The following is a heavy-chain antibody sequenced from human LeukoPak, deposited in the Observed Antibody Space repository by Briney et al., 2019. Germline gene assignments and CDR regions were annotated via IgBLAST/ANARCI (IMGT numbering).Heavy chain of an antibody. J-gene: IGHJ4*02. CDR2: IHHSGTT. Sequence: PSGTLSLTCGVSGGSIRSSNWWSWVRQPPGKGLEGIGEIHHSGTTNYNPSLKSRVTISVDTSKNQFSLKLNSVTAADTAVYYCASLTYYDFWSGYFDYRGQGTLVTVSS. CDR3: ASLTYYDFWSGYFDY. V-gene: IGHV4-4*02. CDR1: GGSIRSSNW. D-gene: IGHD3-3*01.